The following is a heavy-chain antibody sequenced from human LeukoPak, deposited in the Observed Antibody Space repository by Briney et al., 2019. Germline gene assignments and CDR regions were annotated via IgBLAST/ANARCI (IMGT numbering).Heavy chain of an antibody. V-gene: IGHV3-48*04. J-gene: IGHJ4*02. Sequence: SGGSLRLSCAASGFTFSSYSMNWVRQAPGKGLEWVSYISSSSSTIYYADSVKGRFTISRDNAKRSLYLQMNSLRAEDTAFYYCARALRRYSYGYPSPDYWGQGTLVTVSS. CDR3: ARALRRYSYGYPSPDY. D-gene: IGHD5-18*01. CDR2: ISSSSSTI. CDR1: GFTFSSYS.